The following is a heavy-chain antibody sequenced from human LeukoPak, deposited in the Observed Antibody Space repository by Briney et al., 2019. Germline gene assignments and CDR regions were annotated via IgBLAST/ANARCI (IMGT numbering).Heavy chain of an antibody. CDR2: IDQSRST. J-gene: IGHJ5*02. V-gene: IGHV4-34*01. CDR1: GGSFSGYY. Sequence: PSETLSLTCAVYGGSFSGYYWSRIRQPPGKGLEWIGEIDQSRSTIYNPSLESRITISIDTSKKHLSLKLSSVTAADTAMYYCARDPYYYGSGSPSWGQGTLVTVSS. D-gene: IGHD3-10*01. CDR3: ARDPYYYGSGSPS.